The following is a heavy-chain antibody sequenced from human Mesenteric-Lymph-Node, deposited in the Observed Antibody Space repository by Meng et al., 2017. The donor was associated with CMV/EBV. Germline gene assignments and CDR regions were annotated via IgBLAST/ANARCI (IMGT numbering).Heavy chain of an antibody. Sequence: ESLKISCAASGFAFSSYALHWVRRAPGKGLEWIGEINDSGGANYNSSLKSRVTISADSSKSQFSLKLSSLTAADTAVYYCARGRRGRFLETSSQPIDYWGQGTLVTVSS. D-gene: IGHD3-3*01. J-gene: IGHJ4*02. V-gene: IGHV4-34*01. CDR3: ARGRRGRFLETSSQPIDY. CDR1: GFAFSSYA. CDR2: INDSGGA.